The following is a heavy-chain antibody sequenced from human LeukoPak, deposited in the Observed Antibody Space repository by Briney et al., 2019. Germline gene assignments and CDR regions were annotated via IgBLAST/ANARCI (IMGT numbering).Heavy chain of an antibody. V-gene: IGHV4-38-2*01. Sequence: SETLSLTCAVSGYSISSGYYWGWIRQPPGKGLEWIGSIYHSGSTYYNPSLKSRVTISVDTSKNQFSLKLSSVTAADTAVYYCARSRPYYDSSGYYTVFDYWGQGTLVTVSS. CDR2: IYHSGST. D-gene: IGHD3-22*01. CDR3: ARSRPYYDSSGYYTVFDY. J-gene: IGHJ4*02. CDR1: GYSISSGYY.